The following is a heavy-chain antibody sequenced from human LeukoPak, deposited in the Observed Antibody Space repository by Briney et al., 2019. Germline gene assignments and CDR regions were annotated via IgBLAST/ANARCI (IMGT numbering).Heavy chain of an antibody. CDR3: ARGSGSYYAFDI. CDR1: GDRVSSNSAT. CDR2: TYYRSKWFS. J-gene: IGHJ3*02. Sequence: SQTLSLTCAISGDRVSSNSATWNWIRQSPSRGLEWLGRTYYRSKWFSDYAVSVKSRTTFNPDTSKNQPSLQLNSVTPEDTAVYYCARGSGSYYAFDIWGQGTMVTVSS. V-gene: IGHV6-1*01. D-gene: IGHD1-26*01.